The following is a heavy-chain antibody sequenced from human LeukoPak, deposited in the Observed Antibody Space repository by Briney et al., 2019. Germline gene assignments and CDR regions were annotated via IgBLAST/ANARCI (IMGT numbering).Heavy chain of an antibody. CDR1: GYTFTGYY. V-gene: IGHV1-2*02. CDR2: INPNSGGT. Sequence: ASVKVSCKASGYTFTGYYMHWVRQAPGQGLEWMGWINPNSGGTNYAQKLQGRVTMTTDTSTSTAYMELRSLRSDDTAVYYYARGGTYTVTTEDYWGQGTLVTVSS. D-gene: IGHD4-17*01. CDR3: ARGGTYTVTTEDY. J-gene: IGHJ4*02.